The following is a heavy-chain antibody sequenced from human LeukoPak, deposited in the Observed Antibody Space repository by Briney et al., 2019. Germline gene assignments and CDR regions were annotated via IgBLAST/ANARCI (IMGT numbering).Heavy chain of an antibody. CDR3: ARHQGGSGMRKFDP. Sequence: GESLKISCKGFGYIFTLYWIGWVRQMPGKGLEWMGIIYPADSDTRYSPSFQGQVTISADKSSSTAFLQWNTLKASDTAMYYCARHQGGSGMRKFDPWGQGTLVTVSS. D-gene: IGHD3-10*01. V-gene: IGHV5-51*01. CDR1: GYIFTLYW. J-gene: IGHJ5*02. CDR2: IYPADSDT.